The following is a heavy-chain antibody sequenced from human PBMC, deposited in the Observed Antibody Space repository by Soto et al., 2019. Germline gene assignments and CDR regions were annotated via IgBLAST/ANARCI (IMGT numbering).Heavy chain of an antibody. Sequence: XGSLRLSCAASGFTFSNAWMSWVRQAPGKGLEWVGRIKSKTDGGTTDYAAPVKGRLTISRDDSKNTLYLQMNSLKTEDTAVYYCTTAPYSSSSGVDYWGQGTLVTVSS. CDR1: GFTFSNAW. CDR2: IKSKTDGGTT. D-gene: IGHD6-6*01. V-gene: IGHV3-15*01. CDR3: TTAPYSSSSGVDY. J-gene: IGHJ4*02.